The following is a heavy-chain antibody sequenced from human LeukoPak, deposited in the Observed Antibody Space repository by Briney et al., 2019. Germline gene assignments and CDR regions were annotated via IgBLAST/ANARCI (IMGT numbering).Heavy chain of an antibody. CDR2: ISHSERT. CDR1: GYSISSDYYY. J-gene: IGHJ5*02. Sequence: PSETLSLICGVSGYSISSDYYYWVWIRQSPGKGLEWIGSISHSERTYYNPPLRSRVTISVDTSKSQFSLDVRSMSGADTAMYYCARASGVKYPNWFDPWGQGILVTVSS. D-gene: IGHD2-2*01. CDR3: ARASGVKYPNWFDP. V-gene: IGHV4-38-2*01.